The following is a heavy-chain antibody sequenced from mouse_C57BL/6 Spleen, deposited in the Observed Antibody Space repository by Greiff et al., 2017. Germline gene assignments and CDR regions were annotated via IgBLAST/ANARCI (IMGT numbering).Heavy chain of an antibody. CDR1: GYAFRSSW. CDR3: ARVTTLDGYAMDY. D-gene: IGHD2-1*01. CDR2: IYPGDGDT. J-gene: IGHJ4*01. Sequence: QVQLQQSGPELVKPGASVKISCKASGYAFRSSWMNWVKQRPGQGLEWIGRIYPGDGDTNYNGKFKGKATLTADKSSSTASMQLSSLTSEDSAVYFYARVTTLDGYAMDYWGQGTSVTVSS. V-gene: IGHV1-82*01.